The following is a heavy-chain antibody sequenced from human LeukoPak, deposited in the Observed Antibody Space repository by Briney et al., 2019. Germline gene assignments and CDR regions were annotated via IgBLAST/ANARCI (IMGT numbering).Heavy chain of an antibody. CDR3: RKDLGSNGNYLDRVDY. J-gene: IGHJ4*02. Sequence: GGSLRLSCTASGFTFSSYGMHWVRQAPGKGLEWLTIIWYDGSDKYYADSVKGRFTISRDNSKNTLYLQMNSLRAEDTAVYYCRKDLGSNGNYLDRVDYWGQGTLVTVSS. CDR2: IWYDGSDK. D-gene: IGHD3-22*01. CDR1: GFTFSSYG. V-gene: IGHV3-33*06.